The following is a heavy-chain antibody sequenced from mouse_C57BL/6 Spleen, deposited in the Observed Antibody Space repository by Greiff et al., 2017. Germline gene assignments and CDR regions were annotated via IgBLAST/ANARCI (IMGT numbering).Heavy chain of an antibody. CDR1: GYSITSGYY. V-gene: IGHV3-6*01. Sequence: VQLQQSGPGLVKPSQSLSLTCSVTGYSITSGYYWNWIRQFPGNKLEWMGYISYDGSNNYNPSLKNRISITRDTSKNQFFLKLNSVTTEDTATYYCARGYYYFDYWGQGTTLTVSS. CDR3: ARGYYYFDY. J-gene: IGHJ2*01. CDR2: ISYDGSN.